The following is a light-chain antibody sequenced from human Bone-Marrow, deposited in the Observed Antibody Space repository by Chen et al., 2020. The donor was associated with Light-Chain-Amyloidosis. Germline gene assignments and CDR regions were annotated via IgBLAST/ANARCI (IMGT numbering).Light chain of an antibody. CDR3: GTWDTSLGAII. CDR2: DNN. V-gene: IGLV1-51*01. CDR1: DSNIGNNY. Sequence: QSVLTQPPSVSATPGQKVTISCSGSDSNIGNNYVSWYQQFPGTAPRLLIYDNNKRPSGIPDRFSGSKSGTSATLGITGLQTGDEAEYYCGTWDTSLGAIIFGGGTKVPVL. J-gene: IGLJ2*01.